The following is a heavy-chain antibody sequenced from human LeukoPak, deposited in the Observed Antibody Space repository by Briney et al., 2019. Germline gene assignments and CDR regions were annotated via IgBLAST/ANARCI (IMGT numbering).Heavy chain of an antibody. J-gene: IGHJ4*02. CDR3: ARYYYDSSGYPSLFDY. CDR2: IKQDGSEK. Sequence: GGSLRLSCAASGFTFSSYWMSWVRQAPGKRLEWVANIKQDGSEKYYVDSVKGRFTISRDNAKNSLYLQMNSLRAEDTAVYYCARYYYDSSGYPSLFDYWGQGTLVTVSS. V-gene: IGHV3-7*01. CDR1: GFTFSSYW. D-gene: IGHD3-22*01.